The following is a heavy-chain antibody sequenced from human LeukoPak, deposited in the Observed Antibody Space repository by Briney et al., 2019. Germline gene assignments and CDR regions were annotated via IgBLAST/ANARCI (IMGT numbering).Heavy chain of an antibody. Sequence: ASVKVSCKASGYTFTSYDINWVRQATGQGLEWMGWMNPNSGNTGYAQKFQGRVTMTRNTSISTAYMELSSLRSEDTAVYYCARGPLLWFGTHYYYMDVWGKGTTVTVCS. V-gene: IGHV1-8*01. CDR1: GYTFTSYD. CDR2: MNPNSGNT. D-gene: IGHD3-10*01. J-gene: IGHJ6*03. CDR3: ARGPLLWFGTHYYYMDV.